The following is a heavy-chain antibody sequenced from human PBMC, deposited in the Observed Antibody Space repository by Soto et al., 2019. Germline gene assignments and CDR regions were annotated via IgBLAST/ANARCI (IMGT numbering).Heavy chain of an antibody. J-gene: IGHJ6*02. D-gene: IGHD3-9*01. V-gene: IGHV3-33*01. CDR1: GFTFSSYG. CDR2: IWYDGSNK. CDR3: ARGPEGGYDILTENAAYYYYGMDV. Sequence: PGGSLRLSCAASGFTFSSYGMHWVRQAPGKGLEWVAVIWYDGSNKYYADSVKGRFTISRDNSKNTLYLQMNSLRAEDTAVYYCARGPEGGYDILTENAAYYYYGMDVWGQGTTVTVSS.